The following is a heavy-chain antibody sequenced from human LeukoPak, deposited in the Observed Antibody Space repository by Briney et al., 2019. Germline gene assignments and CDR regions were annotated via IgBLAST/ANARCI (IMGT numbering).Heavy chain of an antibody. J-gene: IGHJ4*02. Sequence: GGSLRPSCAASGFTFSSYAMSWVRQAPGKGLEWVSAISGSGGSTYYADSVKGRFTISRDNSKNTLYLQMNSLRAEDTAVYYCAKGATYYYDSSGYFDYWGQGTLVTVSS. CDR2: ISGSGGST. V-gene: IGHV3-23*01. D-gene: IGHD3-22*01. CDR1: GFTFSSYA. CDR3: AKGATYYYDSSGYFDY.